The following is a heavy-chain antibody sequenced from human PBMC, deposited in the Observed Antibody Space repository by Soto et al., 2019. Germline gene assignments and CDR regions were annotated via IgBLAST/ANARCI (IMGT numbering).Heavy chain of an antibody. V-gene: IGHV1-3*01. D-gene: IGHD3-9*01. Sequence: ASVKVSCKASGYTFTSYAMHWVRQAPGQRLEWMGWINAGNGNTKYSQKFQGRVTITRDTSASTAYMELSSLRSEDTAVYYCARRGLRYFDCLESAFLAFDIWGQGPMVTV. CDR1: GYTFTSYA. CDR3: ARRGLRYFDCLESAFLAFDI. J-gene: IGHJ3*02. CDR2: INAGNGNT.